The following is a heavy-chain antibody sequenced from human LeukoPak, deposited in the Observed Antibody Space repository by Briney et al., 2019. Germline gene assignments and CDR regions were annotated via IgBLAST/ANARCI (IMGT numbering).Heavy chain of an antibody. J-gene: IGHJ4*02. CDR2: IYYSGST. V-gene: IGHV4-39*07. Sequence: SETLSLTCTVSGGSISSSSYYWGWIRQPPGKGLEWIGSIYYSGSTYYNPSLKGRVTISVDTSKNQFSLKLSSVTAADTAVYYCASLGYYFDYWGQGTLVTVSS. CDR3: ASLGYYFDY. D-gene: IGHD2-2*03. CDR1: GGSISSSSYY.